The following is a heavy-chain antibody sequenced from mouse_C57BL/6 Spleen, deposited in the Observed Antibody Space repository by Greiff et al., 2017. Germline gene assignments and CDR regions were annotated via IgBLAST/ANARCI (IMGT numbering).Heavy chain of an antibody. V-gene: IGHV5-6*02. CDR3: ARQNYYGSSYDAMDY. Sequence: DVMLVESGGDLVKPGGSLKLSCAASGFTFSSYGMSWVRQTPDKRLEWVATISSGGSYTYYPDSVKGRFTISRDNAKNTLYLQMSSLKSEDTAMYYCARQNYYGSSYDAMDYWGQGTSVTVSS. CDR2: ISSGGSYT. J-gene: IGHJ4*01. CDR1: GFTFSSYG. D-gene: IGHD1-1*01.